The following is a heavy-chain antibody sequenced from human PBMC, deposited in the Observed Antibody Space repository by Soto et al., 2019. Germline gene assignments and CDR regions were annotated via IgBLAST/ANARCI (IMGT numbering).Heavy chain of an antibody. CDR3: ARHRPAYYYGSGSYYYTLDY. CDR2: IDPSDSYT. D-gene: IGHD3-10*01. J-gene: IGHJ4*02. Sequence: WVRQMPGKGLGWMGRIDPSDSYTNYSPSFQGHVTISADKSISTAYLQWSSLKASDTAMYYCARHRPAYYYGSGSYYYTLDYWGQGTLVTVSS. V-gene: IGHV5-10-1*01.